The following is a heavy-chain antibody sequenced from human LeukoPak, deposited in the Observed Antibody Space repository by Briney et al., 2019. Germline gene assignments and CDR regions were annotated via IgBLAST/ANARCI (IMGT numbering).Heavy chain of an antibody. CDR3: ARVTTYSSSWYERINWFDP. D-gene: IGHD6-13*01. Sequence: ASVKVSCKASGYTLTSYDINWVRQATGQGLEWMGWMNPNSGNTGYAQKFQGRVTMTRNTSISTAYMELSSLRSEDTAVYYCARVTTYSSSWYERINWFDPWGQGTLVTVSS. J-gene: IGHJ5*02. V-gene: IGHV1-8*01. CDR1: GYTLTSYD. CDR2: MNPNSGNT.